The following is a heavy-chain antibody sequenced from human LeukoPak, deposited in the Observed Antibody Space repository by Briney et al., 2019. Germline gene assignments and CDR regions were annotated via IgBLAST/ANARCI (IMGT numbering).Heavy chain of an antibody. CDR3: ARYLSSSSWDGTRYFDL. Sequence: SQTLSLTCAISGDSVSSNSAPWNWIRQSPSRGLEWLGRTYYRSKWYNDYAVYVKSRITINTVTSKNQFSLQLNSVTPEDTAVYYRARYLSSSSWDGTRYFDLWGRGTLVTVSS. CDR1: GDSVSSNSAP. J-gene: IGHJ2*01. CDR2: TYYRSKWYN. V-gene: IGHV6-1*01. D-gene: IGHD6-13*01.